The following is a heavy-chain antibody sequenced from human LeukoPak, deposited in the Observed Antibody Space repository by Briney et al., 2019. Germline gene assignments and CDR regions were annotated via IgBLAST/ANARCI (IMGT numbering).Heavy chain of an antibody. CDR1: GGSISSYY. CDR3: ARDRRDGYNYFPEY. V-gene: IGHV4-59*01. J-gene: IGHJ4*02. D-gene: IGHD5-24*01. CDR2: IYYSGST. Sequence: SETLSLTCTVSGGSISSYYWSWIRQPPGKGLEWIGYIYYSGSTNYNPSLKCRVTISVDTSKNQFSLKLSSVTAADTAVYYCARDRRDGYNYFPEYWGQGTLVTVSS.